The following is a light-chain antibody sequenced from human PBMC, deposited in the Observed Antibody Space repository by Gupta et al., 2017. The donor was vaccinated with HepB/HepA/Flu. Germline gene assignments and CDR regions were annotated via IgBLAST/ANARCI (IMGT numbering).Light chain of an antibody. Sequence: SYVLTQSPSVSVAPGKTARINCGGNDIGNKNVHWYQQRPGQAPVLVIYDDRDRPSGIPERISGSNSVNTATLTISRVEAGDEADYYCQVWDRLSDHVVFGGGTKLTVL. CDR3: QVWDRLSDHVV. CDR1: DIGNKN. J-gene: IGLJ2*01. CDR2: DDR. V-gene: IGLV3-21*03.